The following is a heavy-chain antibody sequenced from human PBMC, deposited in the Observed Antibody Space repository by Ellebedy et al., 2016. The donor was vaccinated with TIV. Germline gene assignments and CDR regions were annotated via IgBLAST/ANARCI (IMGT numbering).Heavy chain of an antibody. Sequence: MPSETLSFTCTVSGGSISSSSYYWGWIRQPPGKGLEWIGEIWHSGSTNHNPSLKSRVSMSVDKSKNQFSLNLNSVSAADTAVYYCAKENYGMDVWGQGTTVIVSS. CDR2: IWHSGST. J-gene: IGHJ6*02. CDR1: GGSISSSSYY. V-gene: IGHV4-39*07. CDR3: AKENYGMDV.